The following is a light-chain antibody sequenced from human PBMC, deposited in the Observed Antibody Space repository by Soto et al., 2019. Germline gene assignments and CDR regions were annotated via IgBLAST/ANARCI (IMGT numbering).Light chain of an antibody. CDR2: GAS. CDR1: QSVSSSY. CDR3: QQYGSSPQT. Sequence: ESVLTQSPGTLSLSPGERATLSCRASQSVSSSYLAWNQQKPGQAPRLLIYGASSRATGIPDRSSGSGSGTDFTLTICRLEPEDFAVYYCQQYGSSPQTFGQGTKVDIK. J-gene: IGKJ1*01. V-gene: IGKV3-20*01.